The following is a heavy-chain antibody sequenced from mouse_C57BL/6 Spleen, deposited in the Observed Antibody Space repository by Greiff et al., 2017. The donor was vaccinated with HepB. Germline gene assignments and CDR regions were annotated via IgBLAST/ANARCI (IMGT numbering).Heavy chain of an antibody. J-gene: IGHJ1*03. CDR1: GFSLTSYG. Sequence: VKLVESGPGLVQPSQSLSITCTVSGFSLTSYGVHWVRQSPGKGLEWLGVIWSGGSTDYNAAFISRLSISKDNSKSQVFFKMNSRQADDTAIYYCARNPYYGSFYWYFDVWGTGTTVTVSS. CDR2: IWSGGST. V-gene: IGHV2-2*01. D-gene: IGHD1-1*01. CDR3: ARNPYYGSFYWYFDV.